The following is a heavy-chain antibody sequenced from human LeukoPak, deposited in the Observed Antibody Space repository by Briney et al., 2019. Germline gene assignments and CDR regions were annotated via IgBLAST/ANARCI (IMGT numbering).Heavy chain of an antibody. V-gene: IGHV3-7*01. CDR1: GFTFSSYW. CDR2: IKQDGSEK. D-gene: IGHD6-25*01. CDR3: AREGGYPRSKVFDY. Sequence: GGSLRLSCAASGFTFSSYWMSWVRQAPGKGLEWVANIKQDGSEKYYVDSVKGRCTISRDNAKNSLYLQMNSLRAEDTAVYYCAREGGYPRSKVFDYWGQGTLVTVSS. J-gene: IGHJ4*02.